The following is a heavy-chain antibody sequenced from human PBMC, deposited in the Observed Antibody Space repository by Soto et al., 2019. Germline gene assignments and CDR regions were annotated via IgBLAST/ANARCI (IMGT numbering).Heavy chain of an antibody. V-gene: IGHV4-59*01. CDR1: GPSTSCYY. CDR2: IPYSGTT. CDR3: AKLPWEVAPS. Sequence: SETLSLTCTVSGPSTSCYYWSWIRQPPGKGLEWIANIPYSGTTNYNPSLASRVTLSVDTSKNQFSLKMTSVTAADRATYYCAKLPWEVAPSWGQGTLVTDSS. D-gene: IGHD1-26*01. J-gene: IGHJ5*02.